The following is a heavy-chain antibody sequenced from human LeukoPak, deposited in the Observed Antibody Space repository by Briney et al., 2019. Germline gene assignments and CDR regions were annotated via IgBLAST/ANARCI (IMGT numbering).Heavy chain of an antibody. Sequence: GGSLRLSCAVSGFTFSSFAMHWVRQAPGKGLEWVAVIWYDGSNKFYADSVKGRFTVSRDNSKNMVYLQMNSLRAEDTGVYYCAKGSTGGSCCHEYWGQATLVTVYS. CDR3: AKGSTGGSCCHEY. CDR2: IWYDGSNK. CDR1: GFTFSSFA. V-gene: IGHV3-33*06. D-gene: IGHD2-15*01. J-gene: IGHJ4*02.